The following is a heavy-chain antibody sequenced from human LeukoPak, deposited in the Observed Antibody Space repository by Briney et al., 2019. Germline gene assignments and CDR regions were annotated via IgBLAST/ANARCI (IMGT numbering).Heavy chain of an antibody. CDR3: AREVYGMDV. Sequence: SETLSLTCTVTGGSISSYYWSWIRQPPGKGLEWIGYIYYSGSTNYNPSLKSRVTISVDTSKNQFSLKLSSVTAADTAVYYCAREVYGMDVWGQGTTVTVSS. J-gene: IGHJ6*02. CDR1: GGSISSYY. CDR2: IYYSGST. V-gene: IGHV4-59*01.